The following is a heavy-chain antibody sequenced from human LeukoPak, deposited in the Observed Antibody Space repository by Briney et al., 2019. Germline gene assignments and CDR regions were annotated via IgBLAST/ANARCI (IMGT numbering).Heavy chain of an antibody. V-gene: IGHV3-23*01. CDR3: AKGRGRSIVVVPAVPLDY. CDR1: GFTFSSYA. CDR2: ITGSGGST. D-gene: IGHD2-2*01. J-gene: IGHJ4*02. Sequence: GSLRLSCAAPGFTFSSYAMSWVRQAPGKGLEWVSAITGSGGSTYYADSVKGRFTISRDNSKNTLYLQMNSLRAEDTAVYYCAKGRGRSIVVVPAVPLDYWGQGTLVTVSS.